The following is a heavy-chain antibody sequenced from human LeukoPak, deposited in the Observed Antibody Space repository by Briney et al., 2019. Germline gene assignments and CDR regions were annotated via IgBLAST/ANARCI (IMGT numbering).Heavy chain of an antibody. CDR1: GGTFSSYA. D-gene: IGHD6-13*01. J-gene: IGHJ6*03. V-gene: IGHV1-69*05. CDR3: ARGRRQQLANYYYYYMDV. Sequence: GSSVKVSCKASGGTFSSYAISWVRQAPGQGLEWMGRIIPIFGTANYAQKFQGRVTITTDESTSTAYMELSSLRSEDTAVYYCARGRRQQLANYYYYYMDVWGKGTTVTVSS. CDR2: IIPIFGTA.